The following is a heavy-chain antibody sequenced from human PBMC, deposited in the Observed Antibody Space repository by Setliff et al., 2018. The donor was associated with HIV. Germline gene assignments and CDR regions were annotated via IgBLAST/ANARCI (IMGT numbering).Heavy chain of an antibody. Sequence: GSGPTLVNPTQTLTLTCTFSGFSLSTNGVRVSWIRQSPGKALEWLARIDWDNDKFYSTSLKTRLTISEDTSKSQVVLTMTNMDPLDTATYFCARYNFRRGYWDYFDYWGQGTQVTVSS. J-gene: IGHJ4*02. D-gene: IGHD3-3*01. CDR3: ARYNFRRGYWDYFDY. V-gene: IGHV2-70*04. CDR1: GFSLSTNGVR. CDR2: IDWDNDK.